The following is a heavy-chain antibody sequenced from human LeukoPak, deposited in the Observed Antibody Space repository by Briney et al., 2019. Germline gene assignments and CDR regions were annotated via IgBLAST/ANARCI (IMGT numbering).Heavy chain of an antibody. J-gene: IGHJ4*02. Sequence: PSETLSLTCTVSGGSISSSSHYWGWIRQRPGKGLEWIGSIYYSGSTYYNPSLKSRVAISVDTSKNQFSLKLSSVTAADTAVYYCARFPTRGWTPLIDYWGQGTLVTVSS. V-gene: IGHV4-39*01. CDR1: GGSISSSSHY. CDR2: IYYSGST. CDR3: ARFPTRGWTPLIDY. D-gene: IGHD6-19*01.